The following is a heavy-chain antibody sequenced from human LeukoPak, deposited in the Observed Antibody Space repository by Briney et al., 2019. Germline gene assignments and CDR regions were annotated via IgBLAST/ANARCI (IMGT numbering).Heavy chain of an antibody. CDR3: AKSVYDRYYGSGSYGTYYFDY. V-gene: IGHV3-23*01. CDR1: GFTFSNYA. CDR2: FITGGIST. J-gene: IGHJ4*02. Sequence: GGSLRLSCAASGFTFSNYAMSWVRQAPGKGLEWVSGFITGGISTYYADSVKGRFTISRDNSKNTLYLQMNGLRAEDTAVYYCAKSVYDRYYGSGSYGTYYFDYWGQGTLVTVSS. D-gene: IGHD3-10*01.